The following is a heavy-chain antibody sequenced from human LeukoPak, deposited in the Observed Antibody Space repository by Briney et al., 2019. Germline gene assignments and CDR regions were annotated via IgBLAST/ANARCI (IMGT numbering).Heavy chain of an antibody. J-gene: IGHJ6*03. CDR3: ARGHNANDFWSGYYSPHYYYYMDV. D-gene: IGHD3-3*01. CDR2: IIPILGIA. Sequence: ASVKVSCKASGGTFSSYAISWVRQAPGQGLEWMGRIIPILGIANYAQKFQGRVTITADKSTSTAYMELSSLRSEDTAVYYCARGHNANDFWSGYYSPHYYYYMDVWGKGTTVTVSS. V-gene: IGHV1-69*04. CDR1: GGTFSSYA.